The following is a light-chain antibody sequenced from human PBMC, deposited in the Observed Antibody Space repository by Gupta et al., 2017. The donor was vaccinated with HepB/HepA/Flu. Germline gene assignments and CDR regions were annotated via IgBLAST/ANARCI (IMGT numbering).Light chain of an antibody. CDR3: LQALQIRT. Sequence: EIVMTQSPLSLPVTPGEPASISRRSSQSVLHSNGYNYLDWYLQKPGQSPQLLIYLGSNRASGVPDRFSGSGSGTDFTLKISRVEAEDVGVYYCLQALQIRTFGQGTKVEIK. CDR2: LGS. J-gene: IGKJ1*01. CDR1: QSVLHSNGYNY. V-gene: IGKV2-28*01.